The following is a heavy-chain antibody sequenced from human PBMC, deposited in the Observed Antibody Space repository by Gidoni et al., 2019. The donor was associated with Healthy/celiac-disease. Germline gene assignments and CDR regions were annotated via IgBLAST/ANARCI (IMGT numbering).Heavy chain of an antibody. D-gene: IGHD3-3*01. J-gene: IGHJ6*02. V-gene: IGHV3-30*18. CDR3: AKAHSATIFGVVYYYYYYGMDV. CDR1: GFTFSSSG. Sequence: QVQLVASGGGVVQPGRSLRLSCAASGFTFSSSGLHWVRQAPGKGREWVAVISYDGSNKYYADSVKGRFTISRDNSKNTLYLQMNSLRAEDTAVYYCAKAHSATIFGVVYYYYYYGMDVWGQGTTVTVSS. CDR2: ISYDGSNK.